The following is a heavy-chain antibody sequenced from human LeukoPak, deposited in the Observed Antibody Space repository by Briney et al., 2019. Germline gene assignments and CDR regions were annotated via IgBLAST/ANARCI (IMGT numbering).Heavy chain of an antibody. CDR1: GGSFSGYY. CDR3: ARGIRFDP. Sequence: SETLSLTCAVYGGSFSGYYWSWIRQPPGKGLEWIGEINHSGSTNYNPSLKSRVTISVDTSKNQFSLKLSSVTAADTAVYYCARGIRFDPWGQGTLVTVSS. J-gene: IGHJ5*02. CDR2: INHSGST. V-gene: IGHV4-34*01.